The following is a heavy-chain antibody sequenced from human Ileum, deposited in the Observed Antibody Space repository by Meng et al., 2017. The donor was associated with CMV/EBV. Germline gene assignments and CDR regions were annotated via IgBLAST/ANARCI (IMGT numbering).Heavy chain of an antibody. J-gene: IGHJ4*02. V-gene: IGHV4-39*07. CDR3: ARGLIGYADC. Sequence: GSLRLSCTVSGGSISSGDYYWSWIRQPPGKGLEWIGSIYHSGSTYYNPSLKSRVTISVDTSTNQFSLKLSSVTAADTAVYYCARGLIGYADCWGQGTLVTVSS. CDR2: IYHSGST. CDR1: GGSISSGDYY. D-gene: IGHD2-15*01.